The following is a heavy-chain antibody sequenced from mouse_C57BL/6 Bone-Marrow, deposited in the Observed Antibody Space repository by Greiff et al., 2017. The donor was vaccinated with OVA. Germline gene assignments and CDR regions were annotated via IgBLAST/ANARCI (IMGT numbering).Heavy chain of an antibody. D-gene: IGHD2-5*01. CDR2: INYDGSST. Sequence: EVQLVESEGGLVQPGSSMKLSCTASGFTFSDYYMAWVRQVPEKGLEWVANINYDGSSTYYLDSLKSRFIISRDNAKNILYLQMSSLKSEDTATYYCARIPLYSNYLDYWGQGTTLTVSS. CDR3: ARIPLYSNYLDY. J-gene: IGHJ2*01. CDR1: GFTFSDYY. V-gene: IGHV5-16*01.